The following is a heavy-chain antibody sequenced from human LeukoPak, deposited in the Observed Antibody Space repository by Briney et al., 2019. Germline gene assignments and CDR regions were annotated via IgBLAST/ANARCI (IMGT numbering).Heavy chain of an antibody. J-gene: IGHJ4*02. CDR1: GFTFSNYA. CDR3: AKWGDYDVLTGYYVSNY. V-gene: IGHV3-23*01. CDR2: ITGSGGNT. Sequence: GGSLRLSCAASGFTFSNYAMSWVRQAPGKGLEWVSAITGSGGNTYYADSVKGRFTISRDNSKNTVFLQLNSLRAEDTAVYYCAKWGDYDVLTGYYVSNYWGQGTLVTVSS. D-gene: IGHD3-9*01.